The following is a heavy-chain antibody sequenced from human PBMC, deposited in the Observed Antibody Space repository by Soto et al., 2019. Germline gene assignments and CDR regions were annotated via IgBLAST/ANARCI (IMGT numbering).Heavy chain of an antibody. CDR1: GFTVSSNY. D-gene: IGHD4-17*01. CDR2: IYSGGST. Sequence: GGSLRLSCAASGFTVSSNYMSWVRQAPGKGLEWVSVIYSGGSTYYADSVKGRFTISRDNSKNTLYLQMNSLRAEDTAVYYCARGRRYGDYEGYYFDYWGQGTLVTVSS. J-gene: IGHJ4*02. V-gene: IGHV3-53*01. CDR3: ARGRRYGDYEGYYFDY.